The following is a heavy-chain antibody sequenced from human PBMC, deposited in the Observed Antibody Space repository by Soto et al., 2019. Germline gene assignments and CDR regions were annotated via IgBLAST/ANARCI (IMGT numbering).Heavy chain of an antibody. D-gene: IGHD6-6*01. CDR2: IKQDGSEK. CDR1: GFTFSSYW. CDR3: ARDLDREYISSPPLPFDY. Sequence: EVQLVESGGGLVQPGGSLRLSCAASGFTFSSYWMSWVRQAPGKGLEWVANIKQDGSEKYYVDSVKGRFTISRDNAKNSLYLQMNSLRAEDTAVYYCARDLDREYISSPPLPFDYWGHGTLVTVS. J-gene: IGHJ4*01. V-gene: IGHV3-7*03.